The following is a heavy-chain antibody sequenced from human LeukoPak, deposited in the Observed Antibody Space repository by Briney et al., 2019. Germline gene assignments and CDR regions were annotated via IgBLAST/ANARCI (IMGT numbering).Heavy chain of an antibody. CDR3: AKDFIYSSGYYYYGMDV. J-gene: IGHJ6*02. CDR2: ISWNSGSI. Sequence: PGGSLRLSCAASGFTFDDYAMHWVRQAPGKGLEWASGISWNSGSIGYADSVKGRFTMSRDNAQNSLYLQMNSLRAEDTALYYCAKDFIYSSGYYYYGMDVWGQGTTVTVSS. CDR1: GFTFDDYA. D-gene: IGHD3-22*01. V-gene: IGHV3-9*01.